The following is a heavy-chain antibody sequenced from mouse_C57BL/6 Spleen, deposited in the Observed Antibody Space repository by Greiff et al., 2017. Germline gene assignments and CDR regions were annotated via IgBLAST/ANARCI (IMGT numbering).Heavy chain of an antibody. J-gene: IGHJ3*01. V-gene: IGHV1-69*01. Sequence: VQLQQPGAELVMPGASVKLSCKASGYTFTSYWMHWVKQRPGQGLEWIGEIDPSDSYTNYNQKFKGKSTLTVDKSSSTAYMQLSSLTSEDSAVXYSARRYYSNYGFAYWGQGTLVTVSA. D-gene: IGHD2-5*01. CDR2: IDPSDSYT. CDR3: ARRYYSNYGFAY. CDR1: GYTFTSYW.